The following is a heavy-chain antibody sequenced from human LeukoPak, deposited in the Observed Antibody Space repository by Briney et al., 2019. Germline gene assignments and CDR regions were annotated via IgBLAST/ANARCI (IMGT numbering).Heavy chain of an antibody. V-gene: IGHV3-23*01. CDR3: AKGGEGRVTFDY. CDR1: GFTFSSYA. J-gene: IGHJ4*02. Sequence: GGSLRLSCAASGFTFSSYAMNWVRQAPGKGLEWLSAISGSGGSTYYADSVKGRFTISRDNSKNTLYLQMNSLSAEDTTVYYCAKGGEGRVTFDYWGQGTLVTVSS. CDR2: ISGSGGST. D-gene: IGHD4-11*01.